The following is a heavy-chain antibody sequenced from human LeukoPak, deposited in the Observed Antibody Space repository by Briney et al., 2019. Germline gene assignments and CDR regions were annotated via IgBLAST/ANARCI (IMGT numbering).Heavy chain of an antibody. CDR3: ARVEWGSVAALDDWYFDI. CDR1: DFSISNPYY. J-gene: IGHJ2*01. D-gene: IGHD6-6*01. Sequence: SETLSLTCAVSDFSISNPYYWGWVRQPPGKGLEWIGNIYHSRNTYYNPSLKSRVTISVATSKNQFSLRLNSVTAADTAVYYCARVEWGSVAALDDWYFDIWGRGTLVAVSS. V-gene: IGHV4-38-2*01. CDR2: IYHSRNT.